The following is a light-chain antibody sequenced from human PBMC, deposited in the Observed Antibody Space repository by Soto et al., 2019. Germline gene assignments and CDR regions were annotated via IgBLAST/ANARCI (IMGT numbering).Light chain of an antibody. J-gene: IGLJ1*01. CDR3: SSYAGSDVFV. V-gene: IGLV2-8*01. CDR2: EVS. CDR1: SSDVGAYNY. Sequence: SALTQPPYASGSPGQSVAISCTGTSSDVGAYNYVAWYQQHPGKVPKLMIYEVSKRPSGVPDRFSGSKSGNTASLTVSGLQADDEADYYCSSYAGSDVFVFGTGTKVTVL.